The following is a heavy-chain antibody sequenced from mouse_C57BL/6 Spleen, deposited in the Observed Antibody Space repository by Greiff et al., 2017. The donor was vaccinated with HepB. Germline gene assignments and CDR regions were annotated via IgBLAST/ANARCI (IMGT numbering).Heavy chain of an antibody. V-gene: IGHV1-22*01. CDR3: AKERLTSPFAY. CDR2: INPNNGGT. J-gene: IGHJ3*01. CDR1: GYTFTDYN. D-gene: IGHD4-1*01. Sequence: EVQLQQSGPELVKPGASVKMSCKASGYTFTDYNMHWVKQSHGKSLEWIGYINPNNGGTSYNQKFKGKATLTVNKSSSTAYMELRSLTSEDSAVYYCAKERLTSPFAYWGQGTLVTVSA.